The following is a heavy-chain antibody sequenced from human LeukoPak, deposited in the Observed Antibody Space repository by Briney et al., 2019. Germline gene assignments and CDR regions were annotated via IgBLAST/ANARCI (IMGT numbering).Heavy chain of an antibody. CDR3: ARDLRGAPDY. CDR2: IWHDGSNK. Sequence: GRSLRLSCAASGFTFSSHGMHWVRQAPGKGLKWMAVIWHDGSNKYYADSVKGRFTISSDNSKNTVYLQMNSLRAEDTAVYYCARDLRGAPDYWGQGTLVTVSS. CDR1: GFTFSSHG. J-gene: IGHJ4*02. D-gene: IGHD1-26*01. V-gene: IGHV3-33*01.